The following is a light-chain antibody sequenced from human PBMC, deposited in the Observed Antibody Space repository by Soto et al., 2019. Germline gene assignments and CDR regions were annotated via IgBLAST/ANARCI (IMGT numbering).Light chain of an antibody. CDR3: SSFASSNTWV. J-gene: IGLJ3*02. V-gene: IGLV2-8*01. CDR1: SSDVGAYNY. Sequence: QSALTQPPSASGSPGQSVTISCTGTSSDVGAYNYVSWHQQHAGKAPKLVIYEVTKRPSGVPDRFSGSKSANTASLTVSGLQAEDEADYYCSSFASSNTWVFGGGTKLTVL. CDR2: EVT.